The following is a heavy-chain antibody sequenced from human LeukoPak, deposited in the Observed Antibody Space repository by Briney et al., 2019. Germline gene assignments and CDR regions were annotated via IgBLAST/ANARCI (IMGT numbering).Heavy chain of an antibody. CDR2: ISWNSGSI. V-gene: IGHV3-9*03. Sequence: GGSLRLSCAASGFTFDDYAMHWVRQAPGKGLEWVSGISWNSGSIGYADSVKGRFTISRDNAKNSLYLQMNSLRAEDMALYYCAKAEYCSSTSCYLAFDYWGQGTLVTVSS. D-gene: IGHD2-2*01. CDR3: AKAEYCSSTSCYLAFDY. CDR1: GFTFDDYA. J-gene: IGHJ4*02.